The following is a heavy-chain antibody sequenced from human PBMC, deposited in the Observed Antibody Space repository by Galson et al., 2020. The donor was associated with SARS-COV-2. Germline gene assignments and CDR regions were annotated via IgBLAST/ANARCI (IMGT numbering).Heavy chain of an antibody. CDR3: ARDGYYYDSSGYYYNPGYYYYGMDV. J-gene: IGHJ6*02. Sequence: GESLKISCAASGFTFSSYGMHWVRQAPGKGLEWVAVIWYDGSNKYYADSVKDRFTISRDNSKNTLYLQMNSLRAEDTAVYYCARDGYYYDSSGYYYNPGYYYYGMDVWGQGTTVTVSS. D-gene: IGHD3-22*01. CDR1: GFTFSSYG. V-gene: IGHV3-33*01. CDR2: IWYDGSNK.